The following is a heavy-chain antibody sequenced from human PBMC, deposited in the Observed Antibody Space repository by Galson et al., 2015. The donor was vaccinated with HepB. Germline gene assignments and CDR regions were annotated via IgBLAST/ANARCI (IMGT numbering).Heavy chain of an antibody. CDR3: ARDKSALYYHDTSGSYLES. D-gene: IGHD3-22*01. CDR1: GFTFSSDS. CDR2: ISYVGNNE. Sequence: SLRLSCAASGFTFSSDSMHWVRQAPGKGLEWVAVISYVGNNEHYADSVKGRFSISRDNSRNTVYLQMNSLRVEDTAVYYCARDKSALYYHDTSGSYLESWGQGTLVTVSS. J-gene: IGHJ5*02. V-gene: IGHV3-30*04.